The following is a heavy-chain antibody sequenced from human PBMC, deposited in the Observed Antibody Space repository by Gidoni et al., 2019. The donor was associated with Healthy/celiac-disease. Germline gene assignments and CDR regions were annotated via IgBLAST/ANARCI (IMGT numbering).Heavy chain of an antibody. Sequence: QVQLVESGGGVVQPGRSLRLSCAASGFTFSSYGMHWVRQAPGKGLEWVAVIGYDGSNKYYADSVKGRFTISRDNSKNTLYLQMNSLRAEDTAVYYCARGAGELGLEDAFDIWGQGTMVTVSS. CDR3: ARGAGELGLEDAFDI. V-gene: IGHV3-33*01. CDR1: GFTFSSYG. D-gene: IGHD3-10*01. J-gene: IGHJ3*02. CDR2: IGYDGSNK.